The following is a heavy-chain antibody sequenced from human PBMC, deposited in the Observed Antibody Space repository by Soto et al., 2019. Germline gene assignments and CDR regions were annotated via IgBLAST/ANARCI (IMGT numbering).Heavy chain of an antibody. D-gene: IGHD6-25*01. J-gene: IGHJ3*02. Sequence: QVQLQQWGAGLLKPSETLSLTCAVYGGFVSSGSYYWSWIRQPPGKGLEWMGEMSHSGRTHFNPSLKRRDTISVDTYRNQFTLKMSSVTAADTALYYCASVERGNAAAVDDAFDIWGPGTMVTVSS. V-gene: IGHV4-34*01. CDR3: ASVERGNAAAVDDAFDI. CDR2: MSHSGRT. CDR1: GGFVSSGSYY.